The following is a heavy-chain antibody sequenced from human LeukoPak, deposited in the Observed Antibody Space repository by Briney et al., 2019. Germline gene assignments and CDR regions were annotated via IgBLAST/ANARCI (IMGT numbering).Heavy chain of an antibody. D-gene: IGHD2-2*01. CDR3: ARPYCSSTSCWGFDP. CDR2: IIPILGIA. Sequence: SVKVSCKASGGTFSSYAISWVRQAPGQGLEWMGRIIPILGIANYAQKFQGRVTITADKSTSTAYMELSSLRSEDTAVYYCARPYCSSTSCWGFDPWGQGTLVTVSS. J-gene: IGHJ5*02. CDR1: GGTFSSYA. V-gene: IGHV1-69*04.